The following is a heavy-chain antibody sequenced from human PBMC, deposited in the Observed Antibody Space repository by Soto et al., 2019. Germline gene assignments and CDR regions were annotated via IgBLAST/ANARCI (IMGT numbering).Heavy chain of an antibody. J-gene: IGHJ6*02. CDR2: INPSGGST. CDR3: ARGGYSYGWSYYGMDV. CDR1: GYTFTSYY. V-gene: IGHV1-46*01. D-gene: IGHD5-18*01. Sequence: ASVKVSCKASGYTFTSYYMHWVRQAPGQGLEWMGIINPSGGSTSYAQKFQGRVTMTRDTSTSTVYMELSSLRSEDTAVYYCARGGYSYGWSYYGMDVWGQGTTVTVSS.